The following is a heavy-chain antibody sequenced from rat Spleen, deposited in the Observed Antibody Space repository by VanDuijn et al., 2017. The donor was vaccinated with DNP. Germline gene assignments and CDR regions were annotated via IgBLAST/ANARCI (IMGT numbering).Heavy chain of an antibody. D-gene: IGHD1-3*01. Sequence: EVQLVESGGGPVHPGRSLKLSCVASGFIFSNYWMTWIRQAPGKGLEWVASITNTGDITYYSDSVKGRFSISRDNAESTLYLQMNSLRSEDTATYYCTRAAVAPFDYWGQGVMVTVSS. CDR2: ITNTGDIT. J-gene: IGHJ2*01. V-gene: IGHV5-31*01. CDR3: TRAAVAPFDY. CDR1: GFIFSNYW.